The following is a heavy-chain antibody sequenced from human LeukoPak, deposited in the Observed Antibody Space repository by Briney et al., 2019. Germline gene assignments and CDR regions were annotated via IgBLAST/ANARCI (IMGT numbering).Heavy chain of an antibody. CDR1: GYSISSGYY. Sequence: PSETLSLTCTVSGYSISSGYYWGWIRQPPGEGLERIGSIYHSGSTYYNPPLKSRVTISVDTSKNQFSLKLSSVTAADTAVYYCARGSGSYLGARFDWFDPWGQGTLVTVSS. V-gene: IGHV4-38-2*02. D-gene: IGHD1-26*01. CDR2: IYHSGST. CDR3: ARGSGSYLGARFDWFDP. J-gene: IGHJ5*02.